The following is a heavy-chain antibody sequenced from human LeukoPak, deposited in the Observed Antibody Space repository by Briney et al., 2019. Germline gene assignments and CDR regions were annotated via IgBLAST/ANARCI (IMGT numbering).Heavy chain of an antibody. V-gene: IGHV3-23*01. CDR2: ISGSGGST. CDR3: ARRRTYYYDSSGYYYYFDY. J-gene: IGHJ4*02. D-gene: IGHD3-22*01. CDR1: GFTFSSYA. Sequence: GGSLRLSCAASGFTFSSYAMSWVRQAPGKGLEWVSAISGSGGSTYYADSVKGRFTISRDNSKNTLYLQMNCLRAEDTAVYYCARRRTYYYDSSGYYYYFDYWGQGTLVTVSS.